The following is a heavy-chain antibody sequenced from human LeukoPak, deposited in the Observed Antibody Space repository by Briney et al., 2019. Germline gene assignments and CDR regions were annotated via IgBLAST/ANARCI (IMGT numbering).Heavy chain of an antibody. J-gene: IGHJ6*02. CDR3: AKHLRATNTYIFFGLDV. Sequence: GGSLRLSCAATGFTFKDYGMHWVRQPPGKGLEWVSGINWNGGGTYYADSVKGRFTISRDNAKNSLYLQMTSLRPEDTALYYCAKHLRATNTYIFFGLDVWGQGTTVTVSS. V-gene: IGHV3-9*01. CDR2: INWNGGGT. D-gene: IGHD1-26*01. CDR1: GFTFKDYG.